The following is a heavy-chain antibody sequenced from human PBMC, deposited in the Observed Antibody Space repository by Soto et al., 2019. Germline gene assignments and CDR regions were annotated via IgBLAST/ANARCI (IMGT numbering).Heavy chain of an antibody. D-gene: IGHD5-18*01. CDR2: ISGGGGTT. CDR1: EFTFSSYA. Sequence: EVQLLESGGGLVQPGGSLRLSCAASEFTFSSYAMSWVRQAPGKGLEWVSAISGGGGTTYYADFVKGRFTISRDNFKNTLYLQMNSLRDEDTAVYYCAKGRYSYGYWGQGTLVTVSS. V-gene: IGHV3-23*01. CDR3: AKGRYSYGY. J-gene: IGHJ4*02.